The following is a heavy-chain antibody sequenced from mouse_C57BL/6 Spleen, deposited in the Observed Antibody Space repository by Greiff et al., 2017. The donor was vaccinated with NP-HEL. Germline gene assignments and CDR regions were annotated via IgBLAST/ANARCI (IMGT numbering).Heavy chain of an antibody. CDR3: ARSSPYYPYEGY. D-gene: IGHD2-10*01. CDR2: INPGSGGT. CDR1: GYAFTNYL. Sequence: QVHVKQSGAELVRPGTSVKVSCKASGYAFTNYLIEWVKQRPGQGLEWIGVINPGSGGTNYNEKFKGKATLTADKSSSTAYMQLSSLTSEDSAVYFCARSSPYYPYEGYWGQGTTLTVSS. V-gene: IGHV1-54*01. J-gene: IGHJ2*01.